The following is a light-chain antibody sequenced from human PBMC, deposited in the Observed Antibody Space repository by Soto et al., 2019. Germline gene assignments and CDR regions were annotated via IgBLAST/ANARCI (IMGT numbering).Light chain of an antibody. J-gene: IGKJ1*01. Sequence: DIQMTQSPSTLSASVGDRVTITCRASQTISSWLAWYQQKPGKAPKLLIYKASTLESGVPSRFSGSGSGTDFTLTVTSLQPEDFATYDCQQYSFYATFGQGTKVEI. CDR1: QTISSW. CDR3: QQYSFYAT. V-gene: IGKV1-5*03. CDR2: KAS.